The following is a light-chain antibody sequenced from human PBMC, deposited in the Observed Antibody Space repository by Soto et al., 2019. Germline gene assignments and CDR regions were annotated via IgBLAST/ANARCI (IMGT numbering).Light chain of an antibody. Sequence: QLVLTQSPSASASPGASVKLTCTLSRGHSSYAIAWYQQQAEKGPRYLMKLNSDGSHSKGDGIPERFSGSSSGAERYLTISSLQSEDEADYYCQTWGTGIRIFGGGTKLTVL. CDR1: RGHSSYA. V-gene: IGLV4-69*01. J-gene: IGLJ2*01. CDR2: LNSDGSH. CDR3: QTWGTGIRI.